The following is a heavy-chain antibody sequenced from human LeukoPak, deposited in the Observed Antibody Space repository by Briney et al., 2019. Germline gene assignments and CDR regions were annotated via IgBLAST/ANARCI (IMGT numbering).Heavy chain of an antibody. CDR2: INHSGST. V-gene: IGHV4-34*01. CDR3: ARGLRQLVRSWHY. CDR1: GGSFSGYY. J-gene: IGHJ4*02. Sequence: PGGTLSLTCAVYGGSFSGYYWSWIRQPPGKGLEWIGEINHSGSTNYNPSLKSRVTISVDTSKNQLSLKLSSVTAADTAVYYCARGLRQLVRSWHYWGQGTLVTVSS. D-gene: IGHD6-6*01.